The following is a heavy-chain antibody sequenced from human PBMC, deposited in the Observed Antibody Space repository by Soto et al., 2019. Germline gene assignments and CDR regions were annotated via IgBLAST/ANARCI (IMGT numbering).Heavy chain of an antibody. V-gene: IGHV4-4*07. CDR3: ARAGNQYGVDV. D-gene: IGHD3-10*01. J-gene: IGHJ6*02. CDR1: GGSISSYY. CDR2: FYTTGTP. Sequence: QVQLQESGPGLVKPSETLSLTCTVSGGSISSYYWSWIRQSAGKGLEWLGRFYTTGTPDYNPSLRRRLSMSTDTSKNQLSLRLASVTAADTGVYYCARAGNQYGVDVWGQGNTVNVSS.